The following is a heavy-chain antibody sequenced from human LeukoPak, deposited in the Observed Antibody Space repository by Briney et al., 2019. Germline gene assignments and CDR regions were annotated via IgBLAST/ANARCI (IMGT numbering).Heavy chain of an antibody. D-gene: IGHD3-16*01. CDR2: INPDESDK. CDR1: RFTFSVHW. CDR3: ARGGDDYVWGSPLDY. J-gene: IGHJ4*02. Sequence: GGSLRLSCAASRFTFSVHWMHWVRQAPGKGLEWVSRINPDESDKAYADSVKGRFTISRDNAKNTLYLQMNSLRAEDTAVYYCARGGDDYVWGSPLDYWGQGTLVTVSS. V-gene: IGHV3-74*01.